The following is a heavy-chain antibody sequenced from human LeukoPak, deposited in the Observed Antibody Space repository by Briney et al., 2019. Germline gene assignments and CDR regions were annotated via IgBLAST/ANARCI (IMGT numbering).Heavy chain of an antibody. D-gene: IGHD6-13*01. J-gene: IGHJ4*02. CDR1: GFTFSNYG. CDR3: ARDREQLGSFDY. V-gene: IGHV3-23*01. Sequence: GGSLRLSCAASGFTFSNYGMSWVRQAPGKGLEWVSGISDTGGTTHYADSVKGRFTISRDNSKNTLYLQMNSLRAEDTAVYYCARDREQLGSFDYWGQGTLVTVSS. CDR2: ISDTGGTT.